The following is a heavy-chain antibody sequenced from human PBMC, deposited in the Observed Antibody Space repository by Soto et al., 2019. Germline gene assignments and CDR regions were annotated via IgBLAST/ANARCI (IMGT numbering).Heavy chain of an antibody. CDR2: IYYSGST. J-gene: IGHJ4*02. CDR1: GGSISSWY. CDR3: ARRYGSAIDF. V-gene: IGHV4-59*08. D-gene: IGHD1-26*01. Sequence: QVQLQESGPGLVKPSETLSLTCTVSGGSISSWYWSWIRQPLGKGLEWIGYIYYSGSTNYNPSLKSRVTISVDTSKNQFSLKLSSVTAADTAVYYCARRYGSAIDFWGQGTLVTVSS.